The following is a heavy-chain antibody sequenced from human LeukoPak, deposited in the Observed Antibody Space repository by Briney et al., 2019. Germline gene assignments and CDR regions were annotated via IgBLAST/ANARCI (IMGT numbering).Heavy chain of an antibody. CDR2: IYHSGST. D-gene: IGHD3-16*01. V-gene: IGHV4-4*02. Sequence: PSETLSLTCAVAGGSISSSNWWSWVRQPPGKGLGWVGEIYHSGSTNYNPSLKSRVTISVDKSKKQFSPKLSSVTAADTAVYYCARVAYDYVWGSSYDYWGQGTLVTVSS. J-gene: IGHJ4*02. CDR1: GGSISSSNW. CDR3: ARVAYDYVWGSSYDY.